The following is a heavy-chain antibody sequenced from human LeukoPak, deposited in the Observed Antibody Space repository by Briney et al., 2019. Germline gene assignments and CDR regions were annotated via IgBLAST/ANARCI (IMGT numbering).Heavy chain of an antibody. CDR2: IYYSGST. Sequence: PSETLSLTCTVSGGSISSGGYYWSWIRQHPGKGLEWIGYIYYSGSTYYNPSLKSRVTISVDTSKNQFSLKMSSVTAADTAVYYCAREALWTGTTYLWGQGTLLNVSS. CDR3: AREALWTGTTYL. J-gene: IGHJ4*02. V-gene: IGHV4-31*03. D-gene: IGHD1-1*01. CDR1: GGSISSGGYY.